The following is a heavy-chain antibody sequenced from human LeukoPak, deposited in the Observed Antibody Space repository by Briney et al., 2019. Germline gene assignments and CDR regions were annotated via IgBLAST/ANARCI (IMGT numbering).Heavy chain of an antibody. J-gene: IGHJ4*02. CDR2: ISGSGGST. Sequence: GGSLRLSCAASGFTFSSYAMSWVRQAPGKGLEWVSAISGSGGSTYYADSAKGRFTISRDNSKNTLYLQMNSLRAEDTAVYYCAKDHLGYYGSGSYYYFDYWGQGTLVTVSS. CDR1: GFTFSSYA. CDR3: AKDHLGYYGSGSYYYFDY. D-gene: IGHD3-10*01. V-gene: IGHV3-23*01.